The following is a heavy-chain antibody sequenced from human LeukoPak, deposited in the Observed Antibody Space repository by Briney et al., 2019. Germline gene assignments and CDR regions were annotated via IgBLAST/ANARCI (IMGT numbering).Heavy chain of an antibody. V-gene: IGHV1-69*01. D-gene: IGHD6-13*01. CDR1: GGTFSSYA. J-gene: IGHJ3*02. CDR3: ARVKVIAAVADRRSNAFDI. Sequence: GASVKVSCKASGGTFSSYAISWVRQAPGQGLEWMGGIIPIFGTANYAQKFQGRVTITADVSTSTAYMELSSLRSEDTAVYHCARVKVIAAVADRRSNAFDIWGQGTMVTVSS. CDR2: IIPIFGTA.